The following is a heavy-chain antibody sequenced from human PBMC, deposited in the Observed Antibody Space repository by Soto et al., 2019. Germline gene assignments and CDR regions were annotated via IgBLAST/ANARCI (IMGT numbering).Heavy chain of an antibody. CDR1: GFSLSTSGVG. J-gene: IGHJ4*02. CDR3: AHSGELLLFDY. V-gene: IGHV2-5*02. CDR2: IYWDDDK. Sequence: QITLKESGPPLVKPTQTLTLTCTFSGFSLSTSGVGVGWIRQPPGKALEWLALIYWDDDKRYSPSLKSRITNTTDNSKNQVVLTMTNMDHVDTATYYCAHSGELLLFDYWGQGTLVTVSS. D-gene: IGHD3-10*01.